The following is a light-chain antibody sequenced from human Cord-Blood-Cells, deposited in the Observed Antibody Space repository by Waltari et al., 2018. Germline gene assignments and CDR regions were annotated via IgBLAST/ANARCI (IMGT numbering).Light chain of an antibody. V-gene: IGLV2-23*01. CDR3: CSYAGSNWV. CDR1: SSDVGSYNL. Sequence: QSALTQPASVSGSPGQSIPITCTGTSSDVGSYNLFSWYQQHPGKAPKLMIYEGSKRPSGVSNRFSGSKSGNTASLTISGLQAEDEADYYCCSYAGSNWVFGGGTKLTVL. CDR2: EGS. J-gene: IGLJ3*02.